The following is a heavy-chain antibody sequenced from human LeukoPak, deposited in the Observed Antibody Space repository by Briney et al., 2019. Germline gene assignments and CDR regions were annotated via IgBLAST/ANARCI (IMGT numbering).Heavy chain of an antibody. V-gene: IGHV1-2*02. CDR2: SNPNSGGT. CDR1: GYTVTGYD. Sequence: APVKVSGKAAGYTVTGYDIHSGRRAPGQRLECMGWSNPNSGGTNYAQKFQGRVTMNRDTSISTAYMELSRLRSDDTAVYYCARAMTTVTTRLDYWGQGTLVTVSS. D-gene: IGHD4-17*01. J-gene: IGHJ4*02. CDR3: ARAMTTVTTRLDY.